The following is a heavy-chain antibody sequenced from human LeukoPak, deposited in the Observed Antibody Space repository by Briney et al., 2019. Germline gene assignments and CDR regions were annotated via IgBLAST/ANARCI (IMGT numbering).Heavy chain of an antibody. CDR1: GGSISSYY. V-gene: IGHV4-4*07. D-gene: IGHD6-6*01. CDR2: IYTSGST. Sequence: SETLSLTCTVSGGSISSYYWSWIRQPAGKGLEWIGRIYTSGSTNYNPSLKSRVTMSVDTSKNQFSLKLSSVTAADTAVYYCARVGGSSSSQGWFKYYYYYMDVWGKGTTVTVSS. CDR3: ARVGGSSSSQGWFKYYYYYMDV. J-gene: IGHJ6*03.